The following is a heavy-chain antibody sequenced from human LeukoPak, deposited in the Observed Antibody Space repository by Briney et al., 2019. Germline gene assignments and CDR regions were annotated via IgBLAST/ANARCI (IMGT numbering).Heavy chain of an antibody. CDR1: GDSISRYY. Sequence: PSETLSLTCSVSGDSISRYYWSWIRQSPGKGLEWVAYIYNSGDTNSNPSLKSRVTISVDTSKNQTSLKLTSVTAADTAVYYCARLQATVSIHSYFDYWGQGALVTVSS. CDR3: ARLQATVSIHSYFDY. J-gene: IGHJ4*02. CDR2: IYNSGDT. D-gene: IGHD4-17*01. V-gene: IGHV4-59*01.